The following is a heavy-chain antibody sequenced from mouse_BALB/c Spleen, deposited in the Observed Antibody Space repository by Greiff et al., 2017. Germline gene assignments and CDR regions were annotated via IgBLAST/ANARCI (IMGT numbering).Heavy chain of an antibody. CDR3: AKNYYGSSYDAMDY. V-gene: IGHV5-6-5*01. D-gene: IGHD1-1*01. CDR2: ISSGGST. CDR1: GFTFSSYA. J-gene: IGHJ4*01. Sequence: DVKLVESGGGLVKPGGSLKLSCAASGFTFSSYAMSWVRQTPEKRLEWVASISSGGSTYYPDSVKGRFTISRDNARNILYLQMSSLRSEDTAMYYCAKNYYGSSYDAMDYWGQGTSVTVSS.